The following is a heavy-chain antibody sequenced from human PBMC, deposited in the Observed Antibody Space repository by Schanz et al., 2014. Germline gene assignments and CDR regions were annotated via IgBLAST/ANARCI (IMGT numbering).Heavy chain of an antibody. CDR1: GFTFSSYG. CDR3: ARPRFDYGEVDY. J-gene: IGHJ4*02. CDR2: IWNNGVTK. Sequence: QVQLVESGGGVVQFGRSLRLSCVASGFTFSSYGIHWFRQPAGKGLEWVAVIWNNGVTKYYADSVRGRFTISRDRFQKTLYLQMSSLRAEDTAVYYCARPRFDYGEVDYWGQGTLXTVSS. D-gene: IGHD4-17*01. V-gene: IGHV3-33*01.